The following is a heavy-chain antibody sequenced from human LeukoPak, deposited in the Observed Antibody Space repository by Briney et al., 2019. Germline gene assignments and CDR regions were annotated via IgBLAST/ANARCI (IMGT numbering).Heavy chain of an antibody. CDR2: INHSGST. J-gene: IGHJ4*02. Sequence: SETLSLTCAVYGGSFSGYYWSWIRQPPGKGLEWIGEINHSGSTNYNPSLKSRVTISVDTSKNQFSLKLSSVTAADTAVYYCARGLSLYYYDSSGYYSYWGQGTLATVSS. CDR1: GGSFSGYY. V-gene: IGHV4-34*01. CDR3: ARGLSLYYYDSSGYYSY. D-gene: IGHD3-22*01.